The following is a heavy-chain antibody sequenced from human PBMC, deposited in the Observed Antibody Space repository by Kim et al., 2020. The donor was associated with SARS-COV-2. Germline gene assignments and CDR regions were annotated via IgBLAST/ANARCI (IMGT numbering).Heavy chain of an antibody. D-gene: IGHD4-17*01. Sequence: PAPKSRVNISVDPSKNQFSLNLSSVTAADTAVYYCARRVTTNYYYYGMDVWGQGTTVTVSS. V-gene: IGHV4-39*01. CDR3: ARRVTTNYYYYGMDV. J-gene: IGHJ6*02.